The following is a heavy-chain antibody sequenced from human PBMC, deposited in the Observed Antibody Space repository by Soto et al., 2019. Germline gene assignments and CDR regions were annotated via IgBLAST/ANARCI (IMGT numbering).Heavy chain of an antibody. CDR3: ARDQERRGDSRGDYVPDAFDI. D-gene: IGHD3-22*01. Sequence: QVQLVESGGGLVKPGGSLRLSCAASGFIFSDYYMNWIRQAPGKGLEWVSYISSDAITMFYADSVKGRFTISRDNAKNSLYLQINTLRVEDTAVYYCARDQERRGDSRGDYVPDAFDIWGQGIMVTVSS. V-gene: IGHV3-11*01. J-gene: IGHJ3*02. CDR1: GFIFSDYY. CDR2: ISSDAITM.